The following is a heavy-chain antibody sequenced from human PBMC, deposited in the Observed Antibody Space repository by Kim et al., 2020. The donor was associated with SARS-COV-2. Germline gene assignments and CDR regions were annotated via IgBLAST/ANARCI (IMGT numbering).Heavy chain of an antibody. J-gene: IGHJ3*02. D-gene: IGHD2-2*01. CDR1: GGTFSSYA. CDR3: ARDGGYCSSTSCYFGEYDAFDI. CDR2: IIPIFGTA. Sequence: SVKVSCKASGGTFSSYAISWVRQAPGQGLEWMGGIIPIFGTANYAQKFQGRVTISADESTSTAYMELSSLRSEDTAVYYCARDGGYCSSTSCYFGEYDAFDIWGQGTMVTVSS. V-gene: IGHV1-69*13.